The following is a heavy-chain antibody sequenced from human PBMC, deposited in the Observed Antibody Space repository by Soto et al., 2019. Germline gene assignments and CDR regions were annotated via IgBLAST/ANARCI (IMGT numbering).Heavy chain of an antibody. V-gene: IGHV1-69*12. J-gene: IGHJ6*02. D-gene: IGHD6-6*01. CDR1: GGTFSSYA. CDR3: AGQLVGVDHYYGMDV. CDR2: IIPIFGTA. Sequence: QVQLVQSGAEVKKPGSSVKVSCKASGGTFSSYAISWVRQAPGQGLEWMGGIIPIFGTANYAQKFQGRVTMTADESTSTAYMELSSLRSEDTAAYYCAGQLVGVDHYYGMDVWGQGTTVTVSS.